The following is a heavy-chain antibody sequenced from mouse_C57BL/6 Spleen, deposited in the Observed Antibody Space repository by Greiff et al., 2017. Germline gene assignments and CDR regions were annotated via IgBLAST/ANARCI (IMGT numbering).Heavy chain of an antibody. D-gene: IGHD3-2*02. V-gene: IGHV1-72*01. Sequence: QVQLQQSGAELVKPGASVKLSCKASGYTFTSYWMHWVKQRPGRGLEWIGRIDPNSGGTKYNEKFKSKATLTVDKPSSTAYMQLSSLTSEDSAVYYCARDISGTIGYAMDYWGQGTSVTVSS. CDR1: GYTFTSYW. CDR2: IDPNSGGT. J-gene: IGHJ4*01. CDR3: ARDISGTIGYAMDY.